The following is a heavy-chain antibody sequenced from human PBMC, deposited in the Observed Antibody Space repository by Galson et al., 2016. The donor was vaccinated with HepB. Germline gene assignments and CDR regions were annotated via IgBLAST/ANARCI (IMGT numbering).Heavy chain of an antibody. J-gene: IGHJ4*02. D-gene: IGHD7-27*01. CDR3: VKDPNWESGY. CDR1: GFTFSNHD. CDR2: INYRGERT. V-gene: IGHV3-23*01. Sequence: SLRLSCAASGFTFSNHDMIWVRQAPGKGLEWVSNINYRGERTYYADSVKGRFTISRDNSKNTLYLQMNSLRAEDTAIYYCVKDPNWESGYWGQGTLVTVSS.